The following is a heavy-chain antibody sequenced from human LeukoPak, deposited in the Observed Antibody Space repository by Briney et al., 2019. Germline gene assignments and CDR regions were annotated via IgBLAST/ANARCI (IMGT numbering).Heavy chain of an antibody. D-gene: IGHD3-16*02. CDR2: IYYSGST. Sequence: SETLSLTCTVSGGSISSYYWSWIRQPPGKGLEWIGYIYYSGSTNYNPSLKSRVTISVDTSKNQFSLKLSSVTAADTAVYYCAATPLMITFGGVIEGFDYWGQGTLVTVSS. V-gene: IGHV4-59*01. CDR1: GGSISSYY. CDR3: AATPLMITFGGVIEGFDY. J-gene: IGHJ4*02.